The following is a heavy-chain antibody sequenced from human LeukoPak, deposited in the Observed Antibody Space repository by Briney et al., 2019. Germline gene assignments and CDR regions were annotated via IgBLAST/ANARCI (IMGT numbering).Heavy chain of an antibody. J-gene: IGHJ3*02. CDR1: SFTFSHAW. V-gene: IGHV3-21*01. CDR2: ISSGSTYM. CDR3: GRVGGRSKAAKGDAFDI. D-gene: IGHD6-6*01. Sequence: GGSLRLSCAASSFTFSHAWMNWVRRAPGKGLEWVSSISSGSTYMYYADSVKGRFTISRDNAQNSMYLQMNSLRAEDTAVYYCGRVGGRSKAAKGDAFDIWGQGTMVTVSS.